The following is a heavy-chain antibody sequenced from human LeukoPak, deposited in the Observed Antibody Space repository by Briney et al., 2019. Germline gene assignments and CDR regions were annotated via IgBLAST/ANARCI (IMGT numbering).Heavy chain of an antibody. CDR1: GFTFGDYT. CDR3: ARANSSSWHYFDY. J-gene: IGHJ4*02. D-gene: IGHD6-13*01. CDR2: ISYDESQK. Sequence: GGSPRLSCAASGFTFGDYTMHWVRQAPGKGLEWVAVISYDESQKYYADSVKGRFTISRDNSKNTVYLQMNSLRDEDTAVFYCARANSSSWHYFDYWGQGALVTVSS. V-gene: IGHV3-30*04.